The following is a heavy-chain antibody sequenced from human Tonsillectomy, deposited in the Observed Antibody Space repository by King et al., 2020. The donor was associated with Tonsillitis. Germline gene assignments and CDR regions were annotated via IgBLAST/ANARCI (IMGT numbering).Heavy chain of an antibody. D-gene: IGHD2-21*02. CDR2: ISYDGSNK. V-gene: IGHV3-30*04. CDR3: ARGAPYCGGDCYLDY. J-gene: IGHJ4*02. CDR1: GFTFSSYA. Sequence: QLVQSGGGVVQPGRSLRLSCEASGFTFSSYAMHWVRQAPGKGLEWVAIISYDGSNKYYADSVKGRFTISRDNSKNTLYLQMNSLRTEDTAVYYCARGAPYCGGDCYLDYWGQGTLVTVSS.